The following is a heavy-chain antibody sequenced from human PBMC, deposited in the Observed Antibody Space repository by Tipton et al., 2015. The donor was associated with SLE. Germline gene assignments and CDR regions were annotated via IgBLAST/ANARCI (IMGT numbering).Heavy chain of an antibody. J-gene: IGHJ2*01. D-gene: IGHD3-3*01. CDR1: GGSISSYY. CDR2: IYTSGST. Sequence: TLSLTCTVSGGSISSYYWSWIRQPPGKGLEWIGYIYTSGSTHYNPSLKSRVTISVDTTKNQFSLKLSSVTAADTAVYYCARHAPLPDYDFWSGSLGWYFDLWGRGTLVTVSS. CDR3: ARHAPLPDYDFWSGSLGWYFDL. V-gene: IGHV4-59*08.